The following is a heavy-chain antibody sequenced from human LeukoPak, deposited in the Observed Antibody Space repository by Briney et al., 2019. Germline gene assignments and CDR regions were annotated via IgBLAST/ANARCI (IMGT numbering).Heavy chain of an antibody. J-gene: IGHJ5*01. CDR1: GASFSYDY. V-gene: IGHV4-34*01. CDR2: INHRGSI. D-gene: IGHD7-27*01. Sequence: SETLSLTCAVYGASFSYDYWSWIRQAPGKGLELIGEINHRGSITYNPSLKSRVTISAEKSKSQLSLRLASVTAADTAVYYCAKGVWAPRFDSWGQGTLVTVSS. CDR3: AKGVWAPRFDS.